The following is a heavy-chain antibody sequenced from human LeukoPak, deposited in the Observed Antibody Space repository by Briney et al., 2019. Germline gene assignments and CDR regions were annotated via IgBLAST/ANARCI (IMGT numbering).Heavy chain of an antibody. CDR3: ARDLEWVVAARDNWFDP. CDR2: INPNSGGT. D-gene: IGHD2-15*01. Sequence: ASVKVSCKASGYTFTGYYMHWVRQAPGQGLEWMGWINPNSGGTNYAQKFQGRVTMTRDTSISTAYVELSRLRSDDTAVYYCARDLEWVVAARDNWFDPWGQGTLVTVSS. V-gene: IGHV1-2*02. J-gene: IGHJ5*02. CDR1: GYTFTGYY.